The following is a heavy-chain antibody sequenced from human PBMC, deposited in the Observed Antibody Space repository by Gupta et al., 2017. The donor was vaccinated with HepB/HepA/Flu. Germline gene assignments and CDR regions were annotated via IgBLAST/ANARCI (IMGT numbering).Heavy chain of an antibody. Sequence: EVQLLESGGGLVQPGGSLRLSCAASGFTFSSYAMNWVRQAPGKGLECVSAISGSGGSTYYAASVKGRFTISRDNSKNTLYLQVNSLRAEDTAVYYCAKARSGWYVDYWGQGTLVTVSS. D-gene: IGHD6-19*01. V-gene: IGHV3-23*01. CDR3: AKARSGWYVDY. J-gene: IGHJ4*02. CDR1: GFTFSSYA. CDR2: ISGSGGST.